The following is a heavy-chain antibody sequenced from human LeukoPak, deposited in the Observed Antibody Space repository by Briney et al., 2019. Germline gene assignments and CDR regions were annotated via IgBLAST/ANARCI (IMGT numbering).Heavy chain of an antibody. CDR1: GFTFSTYS. CDR2: ISSSSSYI. V-gene: IGHV3-21*01. Sequence: GGSLRLSCAASGFTFSTYSMSWVRQAPGKGLEWVSSISSSSSYIYYADSVKGRFTFSRDNAKNSLFLQMNSLRAEDTAVYYCARDAPDYDILTGYYIPPIDYWGQGTLVTVSS. D-gene: IGHD3-9*01. J-gene: IGHJ4*02. CDR3: ARDAPDYDILTGYYIPPIDY.